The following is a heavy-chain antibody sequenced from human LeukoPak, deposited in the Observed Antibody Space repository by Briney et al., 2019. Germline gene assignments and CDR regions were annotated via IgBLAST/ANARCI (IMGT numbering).Heavy chain of an antibody. CDR3: ARPATVTTSFWYFDL. J-gene: IGHJ2*01. CDR1: GGSIGTSSYY. CDR2: IFYSGST. D-gene: IGHD4-17*01. V-gene: IGHV4-39*01. Sequence: KASETLSLTCTISGGSIGTSSYYWGWIRQPPGKGLEWIGSIFYSGSTYYNPSLKSRVTISVDTFKNQFSLNLSSVTAADTAVYYCARPATVTTSFWYFDLWGRGTLVTVSS.